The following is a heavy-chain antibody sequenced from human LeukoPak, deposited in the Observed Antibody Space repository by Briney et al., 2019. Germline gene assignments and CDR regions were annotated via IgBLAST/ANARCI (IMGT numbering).Heavy chain of an antibody. CDR3: AREYDSSGYPFDY. D-gene: IGHD3-22*01. J-gene: IGHJ4*01. CDR2: IYSDGRT. Sequence: GGSLRLSCAASGFTVSTNYMSWVRQAPGKGLEWVSVIYSDGRTYYADSVKGRFTISRDNSKNTLYLQMNSLRAEDTAVYYCAREYDSSGYPFDYWGHGTLVTVSS. CDR1: GFTVSTNY. V-gene: IGHV3-53*01.